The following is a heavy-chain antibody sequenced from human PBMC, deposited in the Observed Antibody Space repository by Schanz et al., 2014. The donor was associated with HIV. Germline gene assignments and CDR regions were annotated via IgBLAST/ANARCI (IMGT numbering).Heavy chain of an antibody. CDR3: AREKMDTGGLDV. CDR1: GYSFTSNF. J-gene: IGHJ6*02. Sequence: QVQLVQSGAEAKKPGASVMLSCKASGYSFTSNFIHWVRQAPGQGLQWMGVINTNGGGTSDTLQGRVIITRDTSTRTVYMCLSNLRFEDSAVYYWAREKMDTGGLDVWGQGTTVTVSS. CDR2: INTNGGGT. V-gene: IGHV1-46*01.